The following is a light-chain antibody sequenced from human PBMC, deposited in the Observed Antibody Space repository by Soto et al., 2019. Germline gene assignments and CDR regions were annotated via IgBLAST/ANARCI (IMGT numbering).Light chain of an antibody. Sequence: QSALTQPASVSGSPGQSITIYCTGSSSDVGGNKYVSWYQQYPGKAPKLMICDVSNRPSGVSNRFSGSKSGNTASLTISGLQAEDEADYYCSAFTGTTYVFGTGTKLTVL. V-gene: IGLV2-14*01. J-gene: IGLJ1*01. CDR3: SAFTGTTYV. CDR1: SSDVGGNKY. CDR2: DVS.